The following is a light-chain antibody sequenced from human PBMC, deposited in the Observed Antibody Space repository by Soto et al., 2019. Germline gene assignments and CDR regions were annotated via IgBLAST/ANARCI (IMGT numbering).Light chain of an antibody. CDR2: GAS. CDR3: HQYGHSPYT. Sequence: DIVLTQSPGTLSLSPGDRATLSCRASQGVSTNYVAWYQQKPGQSPRLLIYGASSRAAGIPDRFSGSGSGTEFTLTISRVEPEDFAVFYCHQYGHSPYTFGQGTKLEIK. J-gene: IGKJ2*01. V-gene: IGKV3-20*01. CDR1: QGVSTNY.